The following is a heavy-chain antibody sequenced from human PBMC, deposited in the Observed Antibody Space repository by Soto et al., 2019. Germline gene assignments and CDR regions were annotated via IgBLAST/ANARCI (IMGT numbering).Heavy chain of an antibody. Sequence: ASVKVSCKASGGTFSSYAISWVRQAPGQGLEWMGRIIPILGIANYAQKFQGRVTITADKSTSTAYMELSSLRSEDTAVYYCASPVVPAASAQYYYYYYYMDVWGKGTTVTVSS. D-gene: IGHD2-2*01. CDR1: GGTFSSYA. V-gene: IGHV1-69*04. CDR2: IIPILGIA. J-gene: IGHJ6*03. CDR3: ASPVVPAASAQYYYYYYYMDV.